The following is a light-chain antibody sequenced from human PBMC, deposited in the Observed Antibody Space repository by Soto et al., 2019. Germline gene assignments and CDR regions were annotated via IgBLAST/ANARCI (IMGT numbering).Light chain of an antibody. Sequence: EIVLTQSPATLSLSPGERATLSCGARQRVSSSYLAWYQQKPGLAPRLLIYDASSRATGIPDRFSGSGSGTDFTLPISRLEPEDLAVYYCQKYGSAPITFGQGTRLEIK. CDR3: QKYGSAPIT. J-gene: IGKJ5*01. CDR1: QRVSSSY. V-gene: IGKV3D-20*01. CDR2: DAS.